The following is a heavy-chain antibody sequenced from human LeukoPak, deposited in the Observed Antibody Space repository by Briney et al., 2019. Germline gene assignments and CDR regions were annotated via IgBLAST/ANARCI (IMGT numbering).Heavy chain of an antibody. CDR2: INHSGST. V-gene: IGHV4-34*01. CDR3: ARHGGYSSGSHKVLDY. D-gene: IGHD6-19*01. CDR1: GGSFSGYY. J-gene: IGHJ4*02. Sequence: SSETLSLTCAVYGGSFSGYYWSWIRQPPGKGLEWIGEINHSGSTNYNPSLKSRVTISVDTSKNQFSLKLSSVTAADTAVYYCARHGGYSSGSHKVLDYWGQGTLVTVSS.